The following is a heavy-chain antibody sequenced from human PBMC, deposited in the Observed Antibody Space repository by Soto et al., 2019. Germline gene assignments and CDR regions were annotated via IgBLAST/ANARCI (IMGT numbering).Heavy chain of an antibody. V-gene: IGHV1-69*13. CDR2: IIPIFGTA. CDR1: GGTFSSYA. D-gene: IGHD2-2*01. Sequence: ASVKVSCTASGGTFSSYAISWVRQAPGQGLEWMGGIIPIFGTANYAQKFQGRVTITADESTSTAYMELSSLRSEDTAVYYCARSLGYCSSTSCYDPYYYGMDVWGQGTTVTVSS. J-gene: IGHJ6*02. CDR3: ARSLGYCSSTSCYDPYYYGMDV.